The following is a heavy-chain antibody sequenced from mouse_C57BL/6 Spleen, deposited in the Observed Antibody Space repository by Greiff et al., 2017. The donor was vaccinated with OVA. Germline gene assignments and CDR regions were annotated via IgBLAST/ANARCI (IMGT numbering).Heavy chain of an antibody. CDR1: GFNIKDYY. Sequence: EVQVVESGAELVKPGASVKLSCTASGFNIKDYYMHWVKQRTEQGLEWIGRIDPEDGETKYAPKFQGKATITADTSSNTAYLQLSSLTSEDTAVYYCAANWDKGAMDYWGQGTSVTVSS. D-gene: IGHD4-1*01. V-gene: IGHV14-2*01. J-gene: IGHJ4*01. CDR2: IDPEDGET. CDR3: AANWDKGAMDY.